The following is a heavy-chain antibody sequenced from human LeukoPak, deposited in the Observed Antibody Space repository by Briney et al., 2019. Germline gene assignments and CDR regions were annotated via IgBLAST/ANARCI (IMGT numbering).Heavy chain of an antibody. D-gene: IGHD6-13*01. CDR3: ARVGPFIAAAGSFDY. CDR1: GFTFSSYW. CDR2: IKQDGSEK. Sequence: QAGGSLRLSCAASGFTFSSYWMSWVRQAPGKGLEWVANIKQDGSEKYYVDSVKGRFTISRDNAKNSLYLQMNSLRAEDTAVYYCARVGPFIAAAGSFDYWGQGTLVTVSS. V-gene: IGHV3-7*01. J-gene: IGHJ4*02.